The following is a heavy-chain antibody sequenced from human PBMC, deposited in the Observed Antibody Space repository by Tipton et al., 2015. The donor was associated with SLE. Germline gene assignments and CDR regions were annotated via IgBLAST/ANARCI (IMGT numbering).Heavy chain of an antibody. D-gene: IGHD1-1*01. CDR3: ARGERSLETYDYYYMDV. J-gene: IGHJ6*03. CDR1: GYSFSTFA. CDR2: INTDSGKT. Sequence: QSGAEVKKPGASVKVSCKASGYSFSTFALHWVRQAPGQRLESMGWINTDSGKTKYSQKFQGRVTMTRDTSTSTVYMEVRSLRSEDTAVYYCARGERSLETYDYYYMDVWGKGTTVTVSS. V-gene: IGHV1-3*04.